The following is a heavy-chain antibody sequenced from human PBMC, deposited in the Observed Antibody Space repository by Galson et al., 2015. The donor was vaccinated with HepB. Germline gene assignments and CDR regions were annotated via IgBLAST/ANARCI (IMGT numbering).Heavy chain of an antibody. CDR3: AREGPLRGEWLANNWFDP. V-gene: IGHV3-33*01. CDR2: IWYDGSNK. D-gene: IGHD3-3*01. J-gene: IGHJ5*02. CDR1: GFTFSSYG. Sequence: SLRLSCAASGFTFSSYGMHWVRQAPGKGLEWVAVIWYDGSNKYYADSVKGRFTISRDNSKNTLYLQMNSLRAEDTAVYYCAREGPLRGEWLANNWFDPWGQGTLVTVSS.